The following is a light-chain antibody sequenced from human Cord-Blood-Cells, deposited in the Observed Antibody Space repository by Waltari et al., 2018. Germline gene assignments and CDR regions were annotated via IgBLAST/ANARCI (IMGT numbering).Light chain of an antibody. J-gene: IGKJ1*01. Sequence: EIVMTQSPATLSVSPGERATLSCRASQSVSSNLAGYQQKPGHAPRLLIYGASTRATGIPARFSGSGSGTEFTLTISSLQSEDFAVYYCQQYNNWPWTFGQGTKVEIK. CDR2: GAS. CDR1: QSVSSN. V-gene: IGKV3-15*01. CDR3: QQYNNWPWT.